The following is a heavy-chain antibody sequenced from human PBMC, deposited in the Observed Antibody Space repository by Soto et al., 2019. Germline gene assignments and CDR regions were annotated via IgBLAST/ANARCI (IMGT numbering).Heavy chain of an antibody. CDR3: ARAPRFLEWLPYYFDY. D-gene: IGHD3-3*01. Sequence: SSETLSLTCTVSGGSISSGDYYWSWIRQPPGKGLEWIGYIYYSGSTYYNPSLKSRVTISVDTSKNQFSLKLSSVTAADTAVYYCARAPRFLEWLPYYFDYWGQGTLVTVSS. J-gene: IGHJ4*02. V-gene: IGHV4-30-4*01. CDR2: IYYSGST. CDR1: GGSISSGDYY.